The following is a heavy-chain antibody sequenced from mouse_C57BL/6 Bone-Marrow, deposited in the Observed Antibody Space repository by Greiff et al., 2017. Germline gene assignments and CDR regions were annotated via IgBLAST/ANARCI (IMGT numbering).Heavy chain of an antibody. D-gene: IGHD2-4*01. V-gene: IGHV1-59*01. J-gene: IGHJ4*01. CDR1: GYTFTSYW. Sequence: VQLQQPGAELVRPGTSVKLSCKASGYTFTSYWMHWVKQRPGQGLEWIGVIDPSDSYTNYNQKFKGKATLTVDTSSSTAYMQLSSLTSEDSAVYYCAILYYDYVYAMDYWGQGTSVTVSS. CDR3: AILYYDYVYAMDY. CDR2: IDPSDSYT.